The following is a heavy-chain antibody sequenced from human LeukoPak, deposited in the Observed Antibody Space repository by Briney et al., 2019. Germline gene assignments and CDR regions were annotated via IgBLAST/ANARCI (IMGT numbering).Heavy chain of an antibody. CDR1: GGTFSSYA. J-gene: IGHJ3*02. D-gene: IGHD3-22*01. Sequence: VASVKVSCKASGGTFSSYAISWVRQAPGQGLEWMGGIIPIFGTANYAQKFQGRVTITADESTGTAYMELSSLRSEDTAVYYCARDGRNYYDSSGPLAFDIWGQGTMVTVSS. CDR2: IIPIFGTA. V-gene: IGHV1-69*13. CDR3: ARDGRNYYDSSGPLAFDI.